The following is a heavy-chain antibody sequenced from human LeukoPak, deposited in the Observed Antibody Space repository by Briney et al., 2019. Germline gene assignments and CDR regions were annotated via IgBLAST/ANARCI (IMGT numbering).Heavy chain of an antibody. Sequence: PSETLSLTCTVSGGSISSGGYYWTWIRQHPGKGLEWIGYIYYSGNTYYNPSLKSRVTISVDMSKNQFSLNLTSVTAADTAVYYCARYCSGTNCRWFDPWGQGTLVTVSS. J-gene: IGHJ5*02. CDR1: GGSISSGGYY. D-gene: IGHD2-2*01. CDR3: ARYCSGTNCRWFDP. CDR2: IYYSGNT. V-gene: IGHV4-31*03.